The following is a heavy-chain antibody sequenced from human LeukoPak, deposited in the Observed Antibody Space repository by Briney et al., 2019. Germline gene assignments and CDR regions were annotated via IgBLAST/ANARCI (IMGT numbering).Heavy chain of an antibody. D-gene: IGHD6-19*01. CDR3: AKDRGSSGRLGIDY. J-gene: IGHJ4*02. Sequence: SGGSLRLSCAASGFTFSSYAMHWVRQAPGKGLEYVSAISSNGGSTYYANSVKGRFTISRDNSKNTLYLQMNSLRAEDTAVYYCAKDRGSSGRLGIDYWGQGTLVTVSS. V-gene: IGHV3-64*01. CDR1: GFTFSSYA. CDR2: ISSNGGST.